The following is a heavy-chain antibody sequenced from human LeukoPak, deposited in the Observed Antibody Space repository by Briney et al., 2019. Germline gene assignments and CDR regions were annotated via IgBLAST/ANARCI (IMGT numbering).Heavy chain of an antibody. D-gene: IGHD3-10*01. V-gene: IGHV3-7*01. CDR1: GFTFSSYW. CDR3: ARVRVRGIITYYFDY. CDR2: MKQDGSEK. Sequence: GGSLRLSCAASGFTFSSYWMSWVRQAPGKGLEWVANMKQDGSEKYYVDSVKGRFTISRDNAKNSLCLQMYSLRAEDTAVYYCARVRVRGIITYYFDYWGQGTLVTVSS. J-gene: IGHJ4*02.